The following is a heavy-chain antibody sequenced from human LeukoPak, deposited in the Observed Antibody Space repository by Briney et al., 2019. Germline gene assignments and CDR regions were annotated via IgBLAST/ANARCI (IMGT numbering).Heavy chain of an antibody. V-gene: IGHV1-18*01. J-gene: IGHJ2*01. Sequence: ASVKVSCKASGYTFTSYGISWVRQAPGQGLEWMGWISAYNGNTNYAQKLQGRVTMTTDTSTSTAYMELRSLRSDDTAVYYCARFGDSSSWYWYFDLWGRGTLVTVSS. CDR1: GYTFTSYG. CDR2: ISAYNGNT. D-gene: IGHD6-13*01. CDR3: ARFGDSSSWYWYFDL.